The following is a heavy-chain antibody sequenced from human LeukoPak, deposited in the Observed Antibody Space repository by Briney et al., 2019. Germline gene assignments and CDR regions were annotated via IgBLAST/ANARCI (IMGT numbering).Heavy chain of an antibody. Sequence: SETLSLTCTVSGGSISSGDYYWSWIRQPPGKGLEWIGYIYYSGSTYYNPSLKSRVTTSVDTSKNQFSLKLSSVTAADTAVYYCARVSCTNGVCYYFDYWGQGTLVTVSS. J-gene: IGHJ4*02. D-gene: IGHD2-8*01. CDR3: ARVSCTNGVCYYFDY. CDR2: IYYSGST. CDR1: GGSISSGDYY. V-gene: IGHV4-30-4*01.